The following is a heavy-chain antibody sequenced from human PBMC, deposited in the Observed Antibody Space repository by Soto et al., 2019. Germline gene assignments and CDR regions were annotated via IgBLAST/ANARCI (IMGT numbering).Heavy chain of an antibody. CDR3: ARDLGKTIFGVVIIQYPTDYYYGMDV. Sequence: GGSLRLSCAASGFTFSSYAMHWVRQAPGKGLEWVAVISYDGSNKYYADSVKGRFTISRDNSKNTLYLQMNSLRAEDTAVYYCARDLGKTIFGVVIIQYPTDYYYGMDVWGQGTTVTVSS. CDR1: GFTFSSYA. CDR2: ISYDGSNK. D-gene: IGHD3-3*01. V-gene: IGHV3-30-3*01. J-gene: IGHJ6*02.